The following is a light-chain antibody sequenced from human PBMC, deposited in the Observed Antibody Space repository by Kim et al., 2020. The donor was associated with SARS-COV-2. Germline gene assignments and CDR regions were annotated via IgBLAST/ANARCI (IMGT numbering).Light chain of an antibody. V-gene: IGLV2-18*02. J-gene: IGLJ2*01. CDR2: AVI. CDR3: ASYTSSTTVI. Sequence: QSALTQPPSVSGSPGQSVTISCSGTNTDIGAYNRVSWYRQSPGTVPRLIIYAVINRPSGVPARFSGSKSGNTASLTISGLQAEDEAVYYCASYTSSTTVIFGGGTQLTVL. CDR1: NTDIGAYNR.